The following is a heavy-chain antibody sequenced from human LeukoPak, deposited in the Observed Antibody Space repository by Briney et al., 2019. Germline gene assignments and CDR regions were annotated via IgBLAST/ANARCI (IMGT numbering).Heavy chain of an antibody. CDR1: GYTFTSYD. J-gene: IGHJ6*02. CDR3: ASPLTTTVTYGIDF. CDR2: ITAYNSIT. D-gene: IGHD4/OR15-4a*01. V-gene: IGHV1-18*01. Sequence: ASVRVSFKGSGYTFTSYDISWVRQARGQGGEWVGWITAYNSITNSPHNFPRRLTLTTDTSTTTAYIQLTSLRSDHTAVYSCASPLTTTVTYGIDFWGQGTTVTVSS.